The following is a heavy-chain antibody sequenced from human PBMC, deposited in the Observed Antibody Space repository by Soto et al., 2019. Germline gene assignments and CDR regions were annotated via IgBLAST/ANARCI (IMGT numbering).Heavy chain of an antibody. D-gene: IGHD4-17*01. V-gene: IGHV4-59*01. CDR2: THYSGNT. J-gene: IGHJ4*02. Sequence: QVQLQESGPGLVKPSETLSLTCTVSGGSTSTYYWDWIRQPPGKELEWIGYTHYSGNTNYHPSLKSRVTISLDTSRNQFSLKLSSVTAADTAIYYCARHTVTIRAGFDYWGQGALVTVSS. CDR3: ARHTVTIRAGFDY. CDR1: GGSTSTYY.